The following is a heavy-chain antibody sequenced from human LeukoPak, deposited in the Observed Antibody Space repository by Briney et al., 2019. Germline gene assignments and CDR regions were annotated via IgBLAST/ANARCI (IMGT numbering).Heavy chain of an antibody. Sequence: GESLRLSCAASGFTFSNHWMHWVRQAPGKGLVWVSRINSDGSATTYADSVEGRFTISRDNAKDTLYLQMNSLRVEDTGVYYCARGPQLSGYWGQGTLVTVSS. D-gene: IGHD5-18*01. CDR2: INSDGSAT. CDR3: ARGPQLSGY. CDR1: GFTFSNHW. V-gene: IGHV3-74*01. J-gene: IGHJ4*02.